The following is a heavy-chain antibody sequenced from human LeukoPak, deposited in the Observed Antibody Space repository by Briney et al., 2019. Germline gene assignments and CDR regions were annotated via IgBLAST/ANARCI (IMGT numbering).Heavy chain of an antibody. CDR2: IYYSGST. V-gene: IGHV4-39*01. Sequence: SETLSLTCTVSGGSISSSSYYWGWIRQPPGKGLEWIGSIYYSGSTYYNPSLKSRVTISVDTSKNQFSLKLSSVTAADTAVYYCARLKRGRFSEWLSPSWFDPWGQGTLVTVSS. J-gene: IGHJ5*02. D-gene: IGHD3-3*01. CDR3: ARLKRGRFSEWLSPSWFDP. CDR1: GGSISSSSYY.